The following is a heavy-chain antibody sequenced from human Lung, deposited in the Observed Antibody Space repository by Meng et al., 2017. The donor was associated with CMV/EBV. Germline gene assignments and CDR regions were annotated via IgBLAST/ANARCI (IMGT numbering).Heavy chain of an antibody. Sequence: GGSLRLSCAASGFTFSSYGMHWVRQAPGKGLEWVAVIWYDGSNKYYADSVKGRFTISRDNSKNTLYLQMNSLRAEDTAVYYCAKDIVVVPAPYYYYYGMAVWGQGNXV. D-gene: IGHD2-2*01. CDR1: GFTFSSYG. J-gene: IGHJ6*01. CDR3: AKDIVVVPAPYYYYYGMAV. CDR2: IWYDGSNK. V-gene: IGHV3-33*06.